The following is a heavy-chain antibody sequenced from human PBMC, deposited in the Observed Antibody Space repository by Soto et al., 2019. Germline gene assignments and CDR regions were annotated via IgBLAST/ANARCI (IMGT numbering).Heavy chain of an antibody. CDR1: GGSFSGHS. J-gene: IGHJ5*01. CDR2: INHSGRV. D-gene: IGHD3-22*01. Sequence: SETLSLTCAVYGGSFSGHSWTWIRQSPGKGLEWIGDINHSGRVNYSPSLKSRVTISLDTSKNQFSLTLSAVTAADTATYYCSTRAYDTNGYYRFDPWGQGTLVTVSS. CDR3: STRAYDTNGYYRFDP. V-gene: IGHV4-34*01.